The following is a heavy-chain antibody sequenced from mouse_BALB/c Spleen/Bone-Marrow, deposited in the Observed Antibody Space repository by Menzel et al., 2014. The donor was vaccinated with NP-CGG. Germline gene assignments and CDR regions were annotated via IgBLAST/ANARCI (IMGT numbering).Heavy chain of an antibody. CDR1: GFSLTSYG. CDR3: ARALYYYGSSYYTMDY. Sequence: VQVVESGPGLVAPSQSLSIACTASGFSLTSYGVHWVRQPPGKGLEWLGAIWAGGSTDYNSALMSRLSISKDNSKSQVFLKMNSLQTDDTAMYYCARALYYYGSSYYTMDYWGQGTSVIVSS. CDR2: IWAGGST. D-gene: IGHD1-1*01. V-gene: IGHV2-9*02. J-gene: IGHJ4*01.